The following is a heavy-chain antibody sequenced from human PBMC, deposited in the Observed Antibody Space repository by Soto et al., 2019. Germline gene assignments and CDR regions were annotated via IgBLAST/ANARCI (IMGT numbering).Heavy chain of an antibody. CDR3: TTERGWRGPGLEPTNYYYYYMDV. Sequence: AGGSLRLSCAASGFTFSNAWMSWVRQAPGKGLEWVGRIKSKTDGGTTDYAAPVKGRFTISRDDSKNTLYPQMNSLKTEDTAVYYCTTERGWRGPGLEPTNYYYYYMDVWGKGTTVTVS. CDR2: IKSKTDGGTT. V-gene: IGHV3-15*01. J-gene: IGHJ6*03. CDR1: GFTFSNAW. D-gene: IGHD2-2*01.